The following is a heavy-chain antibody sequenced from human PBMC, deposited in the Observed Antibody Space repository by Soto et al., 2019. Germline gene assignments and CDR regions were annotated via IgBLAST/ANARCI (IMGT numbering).Heavy chain of an antibody. CDR2: IIPIFGTA. D-gene: IGHD1-26*01. CDR3: ARGLRSGSYSFPHDAFDI. J-gene: IGHJ3*02. CDR1: GCTFSSYA. Sequence: SVKVSCKASGCTFSSYAISWVRQAPGQGLEWMGGIIPIFGTANYAQKFQGRVTITADESTSTAYMELSSLRSEDTAVYYCARGLRSGSYSFPHDAFDIWGQGTMVTVSS. V-gene: IGHV1-69*13.